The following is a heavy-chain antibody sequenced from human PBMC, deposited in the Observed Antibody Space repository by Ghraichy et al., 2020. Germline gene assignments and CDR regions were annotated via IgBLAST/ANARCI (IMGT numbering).Heavy chain of an antibody. CDR3: AKSRNGYFDTSGYYD. D-gene: IGHD3-22*01. CDR1: GGSINDHY. V-gene: IGHV4-4*07. CDR2: IYTRGSA. J-gene: IGHJ4*02. Sequence: SETLSLTCTVSGGSINDHYWTWIRQPAGKGLEWIGRIYTRGSANYSPSLKSRVTMSVDTSKHQVSLILTSVTAADTAIDYCAKSRNGYFDTSGYYDWGQGTLVTVSS.